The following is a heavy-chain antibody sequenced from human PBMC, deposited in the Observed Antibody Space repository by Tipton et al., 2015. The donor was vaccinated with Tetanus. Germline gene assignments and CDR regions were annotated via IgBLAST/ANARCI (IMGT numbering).Heavy chain of an antibody. CDR2: STGSSSYI. J-gene: IGHJ4*02. D-gene: IGHD2-15*01. Sequence: SLRLSCAASGFTFSSFGMTWVRQASGKGLEWVSSSTGSSSYIYYADSVKGRFTISRDNAKNSLYLQMNSLRAEDTAMYYCARVPGAGVGYCSGGNCHYFDYWGQGTLVTVSS. CDR3: ARVPGAGVGYCSGGNCHYFDY. V-gene: IGHV3-21*01. CDR1: GFTFSSFG.